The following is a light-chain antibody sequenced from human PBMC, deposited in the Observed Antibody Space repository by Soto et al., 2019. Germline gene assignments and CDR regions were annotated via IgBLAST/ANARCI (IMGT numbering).Light chain of an antibody. CDR3: QQCHAYSLT. CDR2: EAS. CDR1: QNIRSR. Sequence: DIQMTQSPSTLSASVGDRVTITCRASQNIRSRLAWYQQKPGEAPRLRIYEASILESGVPSRFSGRGSGTEFTLTITSLQPDDFATYYCQQCHAYSLTFGGGTKVEIK. V-gene: IGKV1-5*03. J-gene: IGKJ4*01.